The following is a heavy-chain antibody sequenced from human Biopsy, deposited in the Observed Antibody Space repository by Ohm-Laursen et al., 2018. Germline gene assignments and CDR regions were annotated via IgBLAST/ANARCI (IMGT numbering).Heavy chain of an antibody. Sequence: EASVKVSCKASGATFSNYAINWLRQAPGQGLEWMGGIIPIPNVATYAQKFQGRITITADESTSTAYMELNSLTSDDTAVYFCARGEGSSWFDPWGHGTLVTVSS. J-gene: IGHJ5*02. CDR2: IIPIPNVA. D-gene: IGHD1-26*01. CDR3: ARGEGSSWFDP. V-gene: IGHV1-69*10. CDR1: GATFSNYA.